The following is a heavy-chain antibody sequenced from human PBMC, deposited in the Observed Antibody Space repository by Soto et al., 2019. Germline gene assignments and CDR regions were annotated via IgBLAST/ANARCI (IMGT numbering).Heavy chain of an antibody. CDR3: ARPATIAARRSGYADYYNGGLDF. D-gene: IGHD3-10*01. Sequence: SVTVSYQPSVCTFSRYCISCLRQAPGQGLEWMGGIILMFGTANYAQRFHGRVTITADESTSTVHIELSSLRSEDAALYYCARPATIAARRSGYADYYNGGLDFWGQGTTVTVSS. J-gene: IGHJ6*02. CDR2: IILMFGTA. CDR1: VCTFSRYC. V-gene: IGHV1-69*13.